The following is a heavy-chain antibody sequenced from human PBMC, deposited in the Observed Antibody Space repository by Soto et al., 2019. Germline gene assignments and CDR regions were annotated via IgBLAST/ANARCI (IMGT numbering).Heavy chain of an antibody. CDR3: ARHWYDSENHYPFDS. J-gene: IGHJ4*02. D-gene: IGHD3-10*01. CDR2: IYYSGST. CDR1: DGSISSYY. V-gene: IGHV4-59*08. Sequence: SETLSLTCTVSDGSISSYYWSWIRQPPGKGLEWIGYIYYSGSTDHNPSLKSRVTISVDTSKNQFSLKLSSVTAADTAVYFCARHWYDSENHYPFDSWGQGTLVTVSS.